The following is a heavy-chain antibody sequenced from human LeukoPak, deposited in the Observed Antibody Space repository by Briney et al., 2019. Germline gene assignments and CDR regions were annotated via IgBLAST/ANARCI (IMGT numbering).Heavy chain of an antibody. CDR3: ARDRQIAY. CDR2: VKSDGTAT. J-gene: IGHJ4*02. Sequence: PGGSLRLSCAASGFTFSSHLMHWVRQAQGTGLVWVSSVKSDGTATNYADSVKGRFTISRDNAKNSLYLQMNSLRAEDTAVYYCARDRQIAYWGQGTLVTVSS. V-gene: IGHV3-74*01. CDR1: GFTFSSHL.